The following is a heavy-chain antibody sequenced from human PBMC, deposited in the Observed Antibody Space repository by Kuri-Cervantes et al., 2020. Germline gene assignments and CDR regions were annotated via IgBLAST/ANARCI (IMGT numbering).Heavy chain of an antibody. V-gene: IGHV3-74*01. CDR2: ISDDGRTT. J-gene: IGHJ5*02. Sequence: GESLKISCAASGFTFSSYAMSWVRQAPGRGLVWVSRISDDGRTTDYADSVKGRFTISRDNAKNTLYLEMNSLRAEDTAVYYCARDAPRVGPWGQGTLVTVSS. D-gene: IGHD1-26*01. CDR3: ARDAPRVGP. CDR1: GFTFSSYA.